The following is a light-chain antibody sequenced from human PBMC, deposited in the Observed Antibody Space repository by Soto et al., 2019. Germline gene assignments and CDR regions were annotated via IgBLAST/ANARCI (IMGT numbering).Light chain of an antibody. J-gene: IGLJ1*01. Sequence: QSALTQPASVSGSPGQSITISCAGTSSDVGGFNYVSWYQQHPGKAPKLLIFDVYSRPSGISNRFSGSKSGNTASLTISGLQAEDEADYHCSSYTTSSYYVFGAGTKVTVL. CDR1: SSDVGGFNY. V-gene: IGLV2-14*01. CDR2: DVY. CDR3: SSYTTSSYYV.